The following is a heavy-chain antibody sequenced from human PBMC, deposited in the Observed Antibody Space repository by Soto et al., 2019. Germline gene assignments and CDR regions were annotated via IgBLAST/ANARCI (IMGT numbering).Heavy chain of an antibody. CDR3: AKDPKAAVDTAMELYYYYGMDV. J-gene: IGHJ6*02. D-gene: IGHD5-18*01. V-gene: IGHV3-30*18. CDR1: GFTFSSYG. CDR2: ISYDGSNK. Sequence: PGGSLRLSCAASGFTFSSYGMHWVRQAPGKGLEWVAVISYDGSNKYYADSVKGRFTISRDNSKNTLYLQMNSLRAEDTAVYYCAKDPKAAVDTAMELYYYYGMDVWGQGTTVTVSS.